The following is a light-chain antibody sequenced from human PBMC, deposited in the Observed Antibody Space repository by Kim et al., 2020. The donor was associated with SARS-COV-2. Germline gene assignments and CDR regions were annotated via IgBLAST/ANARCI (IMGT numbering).Light chain of an antibody. Sequence: EIVLTQSPGTLSLSPGERATPSCRACRSVSSSYLAWYQQKPGQAPRLLIYSASSRATGIPDRFSGSGSGTDFTLTISRLEPEDFAVYYCQQYGSSPRTFGQGTKVDIK. CDR1: RSVSSSY. CDR3: QQYGSSPRT. CDR2: SAS. J-gene: IGKJ1*01. V-gene: IGKV3-20*01.